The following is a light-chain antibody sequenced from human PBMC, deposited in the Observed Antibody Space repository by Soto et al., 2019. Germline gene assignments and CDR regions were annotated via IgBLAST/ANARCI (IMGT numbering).Light chain of an antibody. CDR2: GAS. J-gene: IGKJ2*01. CDR1: QSVSSN. Sequence: EIVVTQSPATLSVSPGERATLSCRASQSVSSNLAWYQQKPGQAPRLLIYGASTRATGIPARFSGSGSGTEFTLTISSLQSEDFAVYYCQQYNDWPPYTFGQGTKLAIK. CDR3: QQYNDWPPYT. V-gene: IGKV3-15*01.